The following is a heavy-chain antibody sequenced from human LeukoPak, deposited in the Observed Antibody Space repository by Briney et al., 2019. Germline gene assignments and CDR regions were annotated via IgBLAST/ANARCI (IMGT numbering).Heavy chain of an antibody. J-gene: IGHJ3*02. Sequence: GGSLRLSCAASGFTFSSYAMHWVRQAPGKGLEWVAVISYDGSNKYYADSVKSRFTISRDNSKNTLYLQMNSLRAEDTAVYYCARDSAGTGAFDIWGQGTMVTVSS. CDR2: ISYDGSNK. V-gene: IGHV3-30*04. CDR1: GFTFSSYA. D-gene: IGHD1-1*01. CDR3: ARDSAGTGAFDI.